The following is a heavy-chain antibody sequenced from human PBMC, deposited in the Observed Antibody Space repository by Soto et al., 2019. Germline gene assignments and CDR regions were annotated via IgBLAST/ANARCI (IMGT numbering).Heavy chain of an antibody. Sequence: SETLSLTCAVSGGSISSGGYSWSWVRQPPGKGLEWIGYIYHSGSTYYNPSLRRRVTISVAWSKNQFSLKLGSVTAADTAVYYCARAPRYGSADYWGQGTLVTVSS. CDR2: IYHSGST. J-gene: IGHJ4*02. CDR1: GGSISSGGYS. V-gene: IGHV4-30-2*01. D-gene: IGHD3-10*01. CDR3: ARAPRYGSADY.